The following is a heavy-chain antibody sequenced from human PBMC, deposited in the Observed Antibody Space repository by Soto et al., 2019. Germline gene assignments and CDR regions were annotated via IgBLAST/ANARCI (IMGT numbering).Heavy chain of an antibody. CDR3: ARGGRMPLVRRAWFDP. V-gene: IGHV4-34*01. Sequence: QVQLQQWGAGLLKPSETLSLTCAVYGGSFSGYYWSWIRQPPGKGLEWIGEINHGGSTNYNPSLKSRVTISVDTSKNQFSLKLISVTAADTAVYYCARGGRMPLVRRAWFDPWGQGTLTTVSS. D-gene: IGHD6-6*01. CDR2: INHGGST. J-gene: IGHJ5*02. CDR1: GGSFSGYY.